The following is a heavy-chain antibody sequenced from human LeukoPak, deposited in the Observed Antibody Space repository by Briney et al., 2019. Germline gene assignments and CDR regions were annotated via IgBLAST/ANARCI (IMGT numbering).Heavy chain of an antibody. CDR3: ARVVILTHPFDP. D-gene: IGHD2-8*01. J-gene: IGHJ5*02. CDR1: GYTFTSYW. Sequence: GESLKISYKGSGYTFTSYWIAWVRQMPGKGLEWMGIIYPGDSDTRYSPSFQGQVTISADKSISTVYLQWSSLKASDTAMYYCARVVILTHPFDPWGQGTLVTVSS. V-gene: IGHV5-51*01. CDR2: IYPGDSDT.